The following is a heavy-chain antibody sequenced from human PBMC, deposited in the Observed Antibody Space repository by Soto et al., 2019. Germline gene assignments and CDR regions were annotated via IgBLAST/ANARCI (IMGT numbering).Heavy chain of an antibody. CDR2: IYYSGST. J-gene: IGHJ5*02. V-gene: IGHV4-39*01. D-gene: IGHD2-2*01. CDR1: GGSISSSSYY. CDR3: ARGVIVVVPATNNWFDP. Sequence: SETLSLTCTVSGGSISSSSYYWGWIRQPPGKGLEWIGSIYYSGSTYYNPSLKSRVTISVDTSKNQFSLKLSSVTAADTAVYYCARGVIVVVPATNNWFDPWGQGTLVTVS.